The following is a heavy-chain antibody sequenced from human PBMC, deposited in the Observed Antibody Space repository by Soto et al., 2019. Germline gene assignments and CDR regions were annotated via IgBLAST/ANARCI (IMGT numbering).Heavy chain of an antibody. Sequence: PGGSLRLSCAASGFTFSSYAMSWVRQAPGKGLEWVSAISGSGGSTYYADSVKGRFTISRDNSKDTLYLQMNSLRAEDTAVYYCARVPTFLYCSSTSCHFDYWGQGTLVTVSS. J-gene: IGHJ4*02. CDR3: ARVPTFLYCSSTSCHFDY. CDR1: GFTFSSYA. CDR2: ISGSGGST. D-gene: IGHD2-2*01. V-gene: IGHV3-23*01.